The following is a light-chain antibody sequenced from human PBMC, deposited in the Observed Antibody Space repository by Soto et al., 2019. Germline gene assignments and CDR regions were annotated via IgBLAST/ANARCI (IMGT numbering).Light chain of an antibody. Sequence: QAVVTQEPSLTVSPGGTVTLTCGSSTGAVTSGHYPYWFQQKPGQAPRTLIYDTSNKYSWTPARFSGSLLGGEAALTLSGAQPEDEADYYCLLSYTDEKVFGTGTKV. J-gene: IGLJ1*01. V-gene: IGLV7-46*01. CDR1: TGAVTSGHY. CDR2: DTS. CDR3: LLSYTDEKV.